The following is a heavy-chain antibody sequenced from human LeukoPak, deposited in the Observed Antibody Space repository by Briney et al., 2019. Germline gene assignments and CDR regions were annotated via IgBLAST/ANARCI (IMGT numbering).Heavy chain of an antibody. V-gene: IGHV1-24*01. CDR1: GYTITELS. CDR3: ATDPSPAENMIVGFN. CDR2: FDPEDGET. D-gene: IGHD3-22*01. J-gene: IGHJ4*02. Sequence: ASVKVSCKVSGYTITELSMHWVRQAPGKGLEWMGGFDPEDGETIYAQKFQGRVTMTEDTSTDTAYMELSSLRSEDTAVYYCATDPSPAENMIVGFNWGQGTLVTVSS.